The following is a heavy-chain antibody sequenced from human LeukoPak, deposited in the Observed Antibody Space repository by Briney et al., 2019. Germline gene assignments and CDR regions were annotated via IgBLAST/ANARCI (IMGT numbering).Heavy chain of an antibody. CDR2: INHSGNT. D-gene: IGHD2-15*01. Sequence: SETLSLTCAVYGGSFSGYYWSWIRQPPGKGLEWIGEINHSGNTNYNSSLKSRVTISVDTSKNQFSLKLSSVTAADTAVYYCAGTETSGYCSGGSCYPHPRGGPYYFDYWGQGTLVTVSS. CDR1: GGSFSGYY. J-gene: IGHJ4*02. CDR3: AGTETSGYCSGGSCYPHPRGGPYYFDY. V-gene: IGHV4-34*01.